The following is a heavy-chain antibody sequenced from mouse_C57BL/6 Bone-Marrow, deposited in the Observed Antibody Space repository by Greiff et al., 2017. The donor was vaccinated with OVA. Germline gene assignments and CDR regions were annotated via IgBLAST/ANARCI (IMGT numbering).Heavy chain of an antibody. D-gene: IGHD1-1*01. V-gene: IGHV1-53*01. CDR1: GYTFTSYW. J-gene: IGHJ4*01. Sequence: QVQLQQPGTELVKPGASVKLSCTASGYTFTSYWMHWVKQRPGQGLEWIGNINPCNGGTNYNEKFKSKTTLTVDKSSSTAYMQLSSLTSEDSAVYYCAREVYYGSSFYAMDYWGQGTSVTVSS. CDR2: INPCNGGT. CDR3: AREVYYGSSFYAMDY.